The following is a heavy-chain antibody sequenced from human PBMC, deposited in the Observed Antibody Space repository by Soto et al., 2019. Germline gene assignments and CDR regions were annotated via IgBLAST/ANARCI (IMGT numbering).Heavy chain of an antibody. D-gene: IGHD3-16*01. J-gene: IGHJ4*02. CDR3: AKYAGLSHGVRFYLDS. V-gene: IGHV3-23*01. CDR2: HSGRGGTT. Sequence: VGCMRLSCTACGFTFSDSAMSWVRQAPGKGLEWVSSHSGRGGTTYYAVSVKGRFTISRANSKNTLYLEMNSLRDEDTASYHCAKYAGLSHGVRFYLDSWGEGPLVTVFS. CDR1: GFTFSDSA.